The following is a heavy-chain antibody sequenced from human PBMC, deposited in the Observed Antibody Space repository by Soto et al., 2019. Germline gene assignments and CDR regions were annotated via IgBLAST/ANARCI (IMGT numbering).Heavy chain of an antibody. CDR1: GGTFSSYA. V-gene: IGHV1-69*06. J-gene: IGHJ6*02. CDR2: IIPIFGTA. Sequence: SVKVSCKASGGTFSSYAISWVRQAPGQGLEWMGGIIPIFGTANYAQKFQGRVTITADKSTSTAYMELSSLRPEDTAVYYCARDRDFWSGYYFYYYGMDVWGQGTTVTVSS. CDR3: ARDRDFWSGYYFYYYGMDV. D-gene: IGHD3-3*01.